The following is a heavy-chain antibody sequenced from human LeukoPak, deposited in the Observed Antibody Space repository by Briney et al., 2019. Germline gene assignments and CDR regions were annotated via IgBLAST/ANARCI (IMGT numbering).Heavy chain of an antibody. J-gene: IGHJ4*02. CDR2: IYYSGTT. V-gene: IGHV4-59*01. D-gene: IGHD4-23*01. CDR3: ARVGVDYSGNIIKYYFDY. Sequence: ASETLSLTCTVSGGSISSYYWSWIRQPPGKGLEWIGYIYYSGTTNYNPSLKSRVIISVDTSKNQFSLKLSPVIAADTAVYYCARVGVDYSGNIIKYYFDYWGQGTLVTVSS. CDR1: GGSISSYY.